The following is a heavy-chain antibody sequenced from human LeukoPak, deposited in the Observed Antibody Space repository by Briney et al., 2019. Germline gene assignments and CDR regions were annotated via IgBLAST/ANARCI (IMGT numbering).Heavy chain of an antibody. J-gene: IGHJ4*02. CDR1: GDSINNYY. Sequence: SETRSLTCSVSGDSINNYYWNRIRQPPGKGLEWIGYVYYSGSTNYSPSLKSRVTISVDTSKNQFSLKLSSVTAADTAVYYCARAGPTGYLVFDYWGQGTLVTVSS. CDR2: VYYSGST. D-gene: IGHD3-9*01. CDR3: ARAGPTGYLVFDY. V-gene: IGHV4-59*01.